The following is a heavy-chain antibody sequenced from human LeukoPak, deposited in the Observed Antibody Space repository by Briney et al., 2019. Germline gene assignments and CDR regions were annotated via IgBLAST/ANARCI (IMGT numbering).Heavy chain of an antibody. Sequence: ASVKVSCKASGYTFTGYYIHWVRQAPGQGLEWMGWVNPTSGGTDYAQKFQGRVTMTRDASISTAYVELSRLTSDDTAVYYCARGGDGFNFYRYGLDYWGQGTLVTVSS. D-gene: IGHD5-24*01. V-gene: IGHV1-2*02. J-gene: IGHJ4*02. CDR3: ARGGDGFNFYRYGLDY. CDR2: VNPTSGGT. CDR1: GYTFTGYY.